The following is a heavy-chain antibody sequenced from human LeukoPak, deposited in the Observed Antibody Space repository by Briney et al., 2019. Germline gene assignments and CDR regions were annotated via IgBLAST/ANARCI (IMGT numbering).Heavy chain of an antibody. CDR2: IKPNSGGT. D-gene: IGHD3-10*01. Sequence: ASVKVSCKASGYTFTSYDINWVRQATGQGLEWMGWIKPNSGGTRSAQKFQGRVTMTRDTSISTAYMDLSSLRSDDTAVYYCARGGWVRGVITRNGLDYWGQGTLVTVSS. CDR3: ARGGWVRGVITRNGLDY. CDR1: GYTFTSYD. J-gene: IGHJ4*02. V-gene: IGHV1-2*02.